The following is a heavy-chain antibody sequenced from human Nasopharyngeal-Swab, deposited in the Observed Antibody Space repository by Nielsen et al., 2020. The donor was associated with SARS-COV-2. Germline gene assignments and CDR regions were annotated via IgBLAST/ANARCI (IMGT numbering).Heavy chain of an antibody. V-gene: IGHV4-39*07. CDR3: ARDLTSSGYFDF. Sequence: SETLSLTCIVSGGSISSNSYYWGWIRQPPGKGLEWIGNIYYSGSTYYNPSLKRRVTISVDTSKNQFSLKLSSVTAADTAVYYCARDLTSSGYFDFWGQGTLVTVSS. J-gene: IGHJ4*02. CDR1: GGSISSNSYY. D-gene: IGHD3-9*01. CDR2: IYYSGST.